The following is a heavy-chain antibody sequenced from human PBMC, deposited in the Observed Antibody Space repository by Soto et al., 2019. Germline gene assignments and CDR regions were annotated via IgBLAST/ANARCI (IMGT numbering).Heavy chain of an antibody. CDR2: IYYDGST. D-gene: IGHD4-17*01. V-gene: IGHV4-59*01. J-gene: IGHJ5*02. Sequence: SETLSLTCTLSGGSISNYYWTWIRQPPGKRLEWIGYIYYDGSTNYNPSLKSRVTISVDTSKNQFSLKLSSVTAADTAMYFCAKLPWADYGGIFDPWGQGTLVTVSS. CDR3: AKLPWADYGGIFDP. CDR1: GGSISNYY.